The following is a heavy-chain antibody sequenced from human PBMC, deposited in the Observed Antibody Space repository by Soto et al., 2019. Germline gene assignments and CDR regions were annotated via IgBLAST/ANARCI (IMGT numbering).Heavy chain of an antibody. CDR2: ISGSSNTI. CDR3: ARGFDLQYGMGV. J-gene: IGHJ6*02. V-gene: IGHV3-48*04. Sequence: EVQLVESGGGLIQRGGSLRLSCAASGFTLSTYSLNWVRQAPRKGLEWLSYISGSSNTIYYADSVKGRFTISRDNAKNSLYLQMNSLSAEDTAVYFCARGFDLQYGMGVWGRGTTVTVSS. CDR1: GFTLSTYS. D-gene: IGHD3-10*01.